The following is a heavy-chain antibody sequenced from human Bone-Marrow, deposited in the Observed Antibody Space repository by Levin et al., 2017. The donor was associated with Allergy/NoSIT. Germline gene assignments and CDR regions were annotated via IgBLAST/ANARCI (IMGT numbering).Heavy chain of an antibody. CDR2: IRSKAYGGTT. CDR1: GFTFGDYA. V-gene: IGHV3-49*04. D-gene: IGHD3-22*01. CDR3: TRDRARHYYDSSGYLGDAFDI. Sequence: GESLKISCTASGFTFGDYAMSWVRQAPGKGLEWVGFIRSKAYGGTTEYAASVKGRFTISRDDSKSIAYLQMNSLKTEDTAVYYCTRDRARHYYDSSGYLGDAFDIWGQGTMVTVSS. J-gene: IGHJ3*02.